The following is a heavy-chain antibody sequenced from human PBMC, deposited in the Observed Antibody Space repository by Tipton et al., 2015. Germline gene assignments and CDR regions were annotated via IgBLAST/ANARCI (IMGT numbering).Heavy chain of an antibody. CDR1: GYTFTDYH. V-gene: IGHV1-18*01. CDR2: ISAYSGYR. J-gene: IGHJ4*02. D-gene: IGHD2-15*01. Sequence: QLVQSGDEVKKPGASVKVSCKASGYTFTDYHISWVRQAPGQGLEWMGWISAYSGYRNYAQNLLGRVTMTTDTSTSTAYMELGSLRSDDTAVYYCARHQVLGATPFDSWGQGTLLTVSS. CDR3: ARHQVLGATPFDS.